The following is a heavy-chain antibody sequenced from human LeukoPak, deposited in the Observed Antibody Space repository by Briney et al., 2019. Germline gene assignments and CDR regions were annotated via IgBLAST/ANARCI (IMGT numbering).Heavy chain of an antibody. J-gene: IGHJ3*02. Sequence: SETLSLTCTVSGGSISSSSYYWGWIRQPPGKGLEWIGSIYYSGSTYYNPSLKSRVTISVDTSKNQFPLKLSSVTAADTAVYYCARQSAGAAGYAFDIWGQGTMVTVSS. CDR3: ARQSAGAAGYAFDI. CDR1: GGSISSSSYY. V-gene: IGHV4-39*01. CDR2: IYYSGST. D-gene: IGHD1-14*01.